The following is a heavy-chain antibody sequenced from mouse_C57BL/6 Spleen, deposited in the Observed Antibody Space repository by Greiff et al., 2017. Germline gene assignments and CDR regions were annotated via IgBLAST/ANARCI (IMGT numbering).Heavy chain of an antibody. CDR2: ISSGSSTI. Sequence: EVQLVESGGGLVKPGGSLKLSCAASGFTFSDYGMHWVRQAPEKGLEWVAYISSGSSTIYYADTVKGRFTISRDNAKNTLFLQMTSLRSEDTAMYYCARLYYYGSSYEYYFDDWGQGTTLTVSS. CDR3: ARLYYYGSSYEYYFDD. V-gene: IGHV5-17*01. J-gene: IGHJ2*01. D-gene: IGHD1-1*01. CDR1: GFTFSDYG.